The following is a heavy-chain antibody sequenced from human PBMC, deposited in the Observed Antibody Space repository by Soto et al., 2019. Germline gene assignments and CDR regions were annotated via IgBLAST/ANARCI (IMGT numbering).Heavy chain of an antibody. CDR3: ARDYGDLYYYYGMDV. CDR1: GFTFSSYE. D-gene: IGHD4-17*01. J-gene: IGHJ6*02. CDR2: ISSSGSTI. Sequence: VGSLRLSCAASGFTFSSYEMNWVRQAPGKGLEWVSYISSSGSTIYYADSVKGRFTISRDNAKNSLYLQMNSLRAEDTAVYYCARDYGDLYYYYGMDVWGQRTTVTVSS. V-gene: IGHV3-48*03.